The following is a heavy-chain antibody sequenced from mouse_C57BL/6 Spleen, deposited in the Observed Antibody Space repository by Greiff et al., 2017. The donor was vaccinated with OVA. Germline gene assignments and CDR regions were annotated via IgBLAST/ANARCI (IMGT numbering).Heavy chain of an antibody. V-gene: IGHV1-69*01. D-gene: IGHD1-1*01. CDR1: GYTFTSYW. CDR2: IDPSDSYT. J-gene: IGHJ2*01. CDR3: ARRHYGSSYVYFDY. Sequence: QVQLQQPGAELVMPGASVKLSCKASGYTFTSYWMHWVKQRPGQGLEWIGEIDPSDSYTNYNQKFKGKSTLTVDKSSSTAYMQLSSVTSEDSAVYYCARRHYGSSYVYFDYWGQGTTLTVSS.